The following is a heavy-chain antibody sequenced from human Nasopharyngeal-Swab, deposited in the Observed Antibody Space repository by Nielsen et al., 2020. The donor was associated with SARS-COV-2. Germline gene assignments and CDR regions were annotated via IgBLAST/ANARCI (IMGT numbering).Heavy chain of an antibody. V-gene: IGHV5-51*01. Sequence: GESLKISCQVSGDSFTDYWIGWVRQMPGKGLEWIGLIYPRDSDTRYSPSFQGQVTILADKSIRTAYLQWGSLKAADSAMYYCGRYSDSYSNTGFDYWGQGTLVTVSS. CDR1: GDSFTDYW. J-gene: IGHJ4*02. CDR2: IYPRDSDT. CDR3: GRYSDSYSNTGFDY. D-gene: IGHD5-24*01.